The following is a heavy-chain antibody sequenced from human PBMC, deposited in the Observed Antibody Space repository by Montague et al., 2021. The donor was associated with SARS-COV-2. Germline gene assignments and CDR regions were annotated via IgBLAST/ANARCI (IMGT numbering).Heavy chain of an antibody. J-gene: IGHJ6*02. Sequence: SDTLSLTRTVSGGSISSYYWSWIRQPPGKGLEWIGYIYYSGSTNYNPSLKSRVTISVDTSKNQFSLKLSPVTAADTAVYYCARVSRTDFDWLFPDGGACYYVMDVWGQGTTVTVSS. V-gene: IGHV4-59*07. CDR1: GGSISSYY. D-gene: IGHD3-9*01. CDR3: ARVSRTDFDWLFPDGGACYYVMDV. CDR2: IYYSGST.